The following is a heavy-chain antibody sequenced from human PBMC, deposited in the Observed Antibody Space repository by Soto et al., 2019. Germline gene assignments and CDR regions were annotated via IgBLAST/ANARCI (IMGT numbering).Heavy chain of an antibody. Sequence: QVQLVQSGAEVKKPGSSVKVSCKASGGTFSSYAISWVRQAPGQGLEWMGGIIPISGTANYAQKFQGRVTITTDESTSTVYMELSSLRSEDTAVYYCARSQGSSTSLEIYYYYYCGMDVWGEGTTVTVSS. CDR1: GGTFSSYA. J-gene: IGHJ6*04. D-gene: IGHD2-2*01. V-gene: IGHV1-69*01. CDR2: IIPISGTA. CDR3: ARSQGSSTSLEIYYYYYCGMDV.